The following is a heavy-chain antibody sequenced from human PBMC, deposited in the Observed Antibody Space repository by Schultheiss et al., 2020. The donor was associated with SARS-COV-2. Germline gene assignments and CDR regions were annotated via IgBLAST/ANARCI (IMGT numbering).Heavy chain of an antibody. J-gene: IGHJ4*02. D-gene: IGHD3-3*01. Sequence: GGSLRLSCAASGFTVSSNYMSWVRQAPGKGLEWVSVIYSGGSTYYADSVKGRFTISRDNSKNTLYLQMNSLRAEDTAVYYCARAPPYYDFWSGYYRAGDYWGQGTLVTVSS. CDR3: ARAPPYYDFWSGYYRAGDY. CDR1: GFTVSSNY. V-gene: IGHV3-66*01. CDR2: IYSGGST.